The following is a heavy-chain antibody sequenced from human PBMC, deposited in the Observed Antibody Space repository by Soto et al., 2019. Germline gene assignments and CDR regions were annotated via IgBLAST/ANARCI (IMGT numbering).Heavy chain of an antibody. V-gene: IGHV3-48*02. D-gene: IGHD5-18*01. Sequence: GGSLILSCAASGLTFTSYSMNWVRQAPGKGLEWVSFIHSSSSTIYYADSVKGRFTISRDNAKNSLYLQMNSLRDEDTAVYYCARDRGYTYGFDFWGQGALVTVSS. CDR3: ARDRGYTYGFDF. CDR1: GLTFTSYS. CDR2: IHSSSSTI. J-gene: IGHJ4*02.